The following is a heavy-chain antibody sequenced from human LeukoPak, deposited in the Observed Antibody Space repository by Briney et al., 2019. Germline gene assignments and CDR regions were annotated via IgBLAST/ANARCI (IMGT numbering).Heavy chain of an antibody. CDR3: ARPSSGWAGDY. D-gene: IGHD6-19*01. J-gene: IGHJ4*02. Sequence: GSLRLSCAASGFTFSRYWMSRVRQAPGKGLEWVANMKQDGSEKYYVDSVKGRFTISRDNAKNSLYLQMNSLRAEDTAVYYCARPSSGWAGDYWGQGTLVTVSS. CDR2: MKQDGSEK. CDR1: GFTFSRYW. V-gene: IGHV3-7*01.